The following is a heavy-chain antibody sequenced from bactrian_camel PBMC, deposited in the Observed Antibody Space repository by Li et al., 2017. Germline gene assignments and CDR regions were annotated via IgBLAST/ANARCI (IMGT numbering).Heavy chain of an antibody. J-gene: IGHJ4*01. CDR1: GLTFDDHD. CDR3: AADRLACLGSTWSGESLKWNY. V-gene: IGHV3S55*01. D-gene: IGHD1*01. CDR2: ISRDSST. Sequence: VQLVESGGGSVQAGGSLRLSCTASGLTFDDHDMGWYRQAPECELVSTISRDSSTYYADSVKGRFTISRDSAENSVYLQMNNLKPDDTGVYYCAADRLACLGSTWSGESLKWNYWGQGTQVTVS.